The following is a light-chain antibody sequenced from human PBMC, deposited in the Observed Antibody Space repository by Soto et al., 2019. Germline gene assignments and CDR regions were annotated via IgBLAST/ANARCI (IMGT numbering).Light chain of an antibody. J-gene: IGLJ2*01. CDR2: EVS. V-gene: IGLV2-8*01. Sequence: QSALTQPPSASGSPGQSVTISCTGTSSDVGGYNYASWYQHHPGKAPHLMIYEVSKRPSGVPDRFSGSKSGNTASLTVSGLQAEDEADYYCCSYAGSNNPVFGGGTKLTVL. CDR3: CSYAGSNNPV. CDR1: SSDVGGYNY.